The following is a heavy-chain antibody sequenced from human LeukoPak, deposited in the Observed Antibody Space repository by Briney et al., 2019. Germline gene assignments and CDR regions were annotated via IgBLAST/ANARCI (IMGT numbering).Heavy chain of an antibody. CDR3: ASGGPTRGTLES. CDR1: GFGFSSYG. D-gene: IGHD1-26*01. Sequence: PGGSLRLSCEASGFGFSSYGMYWVRQPPDKGLEWVAYLRKDATYSNYADSVRGRFTISRDNSKYTVDLQMTSLRIEDTAVYYCASGGPTRGTLESWGQGTLVTVSS. CDR2: LRKDATYS. V-gene: IGHV3-30*02. J-gene: IGHJ4*02.